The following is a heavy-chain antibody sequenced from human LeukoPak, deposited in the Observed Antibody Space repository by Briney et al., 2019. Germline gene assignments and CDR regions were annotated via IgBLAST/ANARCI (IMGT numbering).Heavy chain of an antibody. CDR3: ASYLTFGVVQTFDY. D-gene: IGHD3-3*01. V-gene: IGHV4-39*01. CDR2: IYYSGST. Sequence: SETLSLTCTVSGGSISSSSYYWGWVRQPPGKGLEWIGSIYYSGSTYYNPSLKSRVTISVDTSKNQFSLKLSSVTAADTAVYYCASYLTFGVVQTFDYWGQGTLVTVSS. CDR1: GGSISSSSYY. J-gene: IGHJ4*02.